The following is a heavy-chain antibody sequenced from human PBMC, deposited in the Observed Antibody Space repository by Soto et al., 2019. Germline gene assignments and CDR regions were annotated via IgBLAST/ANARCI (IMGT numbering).Heavy chain of an antibody. CDR3: AKAKFYYDSSPHDS. D-gene: IGHD3-22*01. V-gene: IGHV3-43*02. Sequence: VQMVESGGGVVHPGGSLRLSCAVSGFTFADYAVHWVRQSAGKGLEWVSFINADGSEKYYADSVRGRFTISRDNSKDSFYLQMNSLRLEDTAMYYCAKAKFYYDSSPHDSWGQGTLVTVYS. CDR2: INADGSEK. J-gene: IGHJ4*02. CDR1: GFTFADYA.